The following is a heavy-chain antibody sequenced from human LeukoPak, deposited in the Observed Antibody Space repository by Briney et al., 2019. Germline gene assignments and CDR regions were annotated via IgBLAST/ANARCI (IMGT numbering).Heavy chain of an antibody. V-gene: IGHV4-4*07. CDR3: ARGKEMTRTSGYYSFDF. D-gene: IGHD3-9*01. J-gene: IGHJ4*02. CDR2: VSDTGRA. CDR1: IRSLNSYF. Sequence: SETLSLTCTVSIRSLNSYFWTWVRQPAGKGLEWIVRVSDTGRAYYNPSLESRVHISLDTSKHQFSLKVTSVTVADTAVYYCARGKEMTRTSGYYSFDFWGQGTLVSVSS.